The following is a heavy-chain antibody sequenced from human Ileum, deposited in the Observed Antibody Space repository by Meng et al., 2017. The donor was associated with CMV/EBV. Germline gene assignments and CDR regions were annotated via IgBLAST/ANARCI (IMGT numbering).Heavy chain of an antibody. Sequence: QVRLQQWGAGLLKPSETLSLMCAVQGSAFSDYYWTWIRQFPGKGLEWIGEINHRGNTNYNPSLKSRVTISIDTSRNQFSLKLTSVTATDKAVYYCARASPQRRFLSYWGQGTLVTVSS. CDR1: GSAFSDYY. D-gene: IGHD3-3*01. J-gene: IGHJ4*02. V-gene: IGHV4-34*01. CDR2: INHRGNT. CDR3: ARASPQRRFLSY.